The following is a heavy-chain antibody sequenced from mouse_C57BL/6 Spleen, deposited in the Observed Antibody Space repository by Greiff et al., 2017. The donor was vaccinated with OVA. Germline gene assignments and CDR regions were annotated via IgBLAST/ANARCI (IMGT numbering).Heavy chain of an antibody. CDR2: INPNYGTT. CDR1: GYSFTDYN. Sequence: LVESGPELVKPGASVKISCKASGYSFTDYNMNWVKQSNGKSLEWIGVINPNYGTTSYNQKFKGKATLTVDQSSSTAYMQLNSLTSEDSAVYYCARSTMTTVVAPNDVWGTGTTVTVSS. J-gene: IGHJ1*03. CDR3: ARSTMTTVVAPNDV. D-gene: IGHD1-1*01. V-gene: IGHV1-39*01.